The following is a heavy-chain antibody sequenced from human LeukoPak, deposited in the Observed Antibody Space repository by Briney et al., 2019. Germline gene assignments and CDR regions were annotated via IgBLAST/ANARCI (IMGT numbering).Heavy chain of an antibody. D-gene: IGHD6-19*01. CDR2: IYYSGST. CDR3: ARTGYSSG. Sequence: SETLSLTCTVSGGSISSSSYYWGWIRQPPGKGLEWIESIYYSGSTYYNPFLKSRVTISVDTSKNQFSLKLSSVTAADTAVYYCARTGYSSGWGQGTLVTVSS. V-gene: IGHV4-39*07. CDR1: GGSISSSSYY. J-gene: IGHJ4*02.